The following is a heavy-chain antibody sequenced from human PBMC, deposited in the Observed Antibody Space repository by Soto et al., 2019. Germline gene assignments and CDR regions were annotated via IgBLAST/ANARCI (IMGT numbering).Heavy chain of an antibody. J-gene: IGHJ5*02. D-gene: IGHD3-10*01. CDR1: GFTFGFNA. CDR2: ISAGGVST. Sequence: PGGSLRLSCAATGFTFGFNALSWVRPAPGKGLEWVSSISAGGVSTNYADSVRGRFTISRDNSKNTLYLQMNSLRADDTALYFCAKNSGWFNTWGQGALVTVSS. V-gene: IGHV3-23*01. CDR3: AKNSGWFNT.